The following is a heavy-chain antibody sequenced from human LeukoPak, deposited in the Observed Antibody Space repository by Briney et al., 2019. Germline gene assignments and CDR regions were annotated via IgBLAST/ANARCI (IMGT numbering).Heavy chain of an antibody. Sequence: GGSLRLSCSASGFTFSSYAMHWVRQAPGKGLEYVSAISSNGGSTYYADSVKGRFTISRDNSKNTLYLQMNSLRAEDTAVYYCARDPAYGDYASNYYYYYGMDVWGQGTTVTVSS. CDR2: ISSNGGST. CDR3: ARDPAYGDYASNYYYYYGMDV. V-gene: IGHV3-64*04. CDR1: GFTFSSYA. D-gene: IGHD4-17*01. J-gene: IGHJ6*02.